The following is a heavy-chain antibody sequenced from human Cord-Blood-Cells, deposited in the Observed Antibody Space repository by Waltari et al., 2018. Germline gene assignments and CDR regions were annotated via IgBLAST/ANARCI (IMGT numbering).Heavy chain of an antibody. Sequence: QLQLQESGPGLVKPSEPLSLTCTVSGGSISSSSYYWGWIRQPPGKGLEWIGSIYYSGSTYYNPSLKSRVTISVDTSKNQFSLKLSSVTAADTAVYYCARHLSDIVATIDAFDIWGQGTMVTVSS. CDR2: IYYSGST. CDR3: ARHLSDIVATIDAFDI. J-gene: IGHJ3*02. D-gene: IGHD5-12*01. CDR1: GGSISSSSYY. V-gene: IGHV4-39*01.